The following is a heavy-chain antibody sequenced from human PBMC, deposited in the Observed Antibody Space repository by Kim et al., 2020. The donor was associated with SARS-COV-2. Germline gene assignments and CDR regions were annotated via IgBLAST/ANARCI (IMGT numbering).Heavy chain of an antibody. V-gene: IGHV4-39*07. D-gene: IGHD3-22*01. Sequence: SETLSLTCTVSGGSISSSSYYWGWIRQPPGKGLEWIGSIYYSGSTYYNPSLKSRVTISVDTSKNQFSLKLSSVTAADTAVYYCARDNRYYYDSSAYTHWGQGTLVTVSS. J-gene: IGHJ4*02. CDR3: ARDNRYYYDSSAYTH. CDR1: GGSISSSSYY. CDR2: IYYSGST.